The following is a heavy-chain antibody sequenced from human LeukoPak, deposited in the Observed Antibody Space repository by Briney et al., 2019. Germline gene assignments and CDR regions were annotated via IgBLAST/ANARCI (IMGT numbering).Heavy chain of an antibody. D-gene: IGHD3-10*01. CDR1: GFTFSSYD. V-gene: IGHV3-13*04. Sequence: GGSLRLSCAASGFTFSSYDMHWVRQATGKGLEGVSAIGTAGDTYYPGSVKGRFTISRENAKNSLYLQMNSLRAGDTAVYYCARATYGSGSYFDYWGQGTLVTVSS. CDR2: IGTAGDT. J-gene: IGHJ4*02. CDR3: ARATYGSGSYFDY.